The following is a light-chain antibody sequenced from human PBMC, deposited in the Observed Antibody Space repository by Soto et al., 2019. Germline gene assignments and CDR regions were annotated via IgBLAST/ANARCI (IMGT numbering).Light chain of an antibody. CDR1: QSISSSY. J-gene: IGKJ2*01. CDR2: GAS. V-gene: IGKV3-20*01. CDR3: QQFVTSPPGYT. Sequence: EIVLTQSPGTLSLSPGERATLSCRASQSISSSYLAWYQQKPGQAPRLLIHGASNRATGIPDRFSGSGSGTDFTLTISRLEPEDFAVYYCQQFVTSPPGYTFGQGTKLEIK.